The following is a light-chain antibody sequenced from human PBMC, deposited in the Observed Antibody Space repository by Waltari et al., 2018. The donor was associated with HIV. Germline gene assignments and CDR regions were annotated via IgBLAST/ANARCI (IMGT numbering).Light chain of an antibody. Sequence: DIQMTQSPSSLSASVGDGVTITCRATQSISSYLNWYQQRPGAAPQLLIYGASSLAGGVPSRISGSGSGTDFTFSITNLQPEDFAIYFCQQSYSTPYTFGQGTKVEIK. J-gene: IGKJ2*01. CDR2: GAS. V-gene: IGKV1-39*01. CDR3: QQSYSTPYT. CDR1: QSISSY.